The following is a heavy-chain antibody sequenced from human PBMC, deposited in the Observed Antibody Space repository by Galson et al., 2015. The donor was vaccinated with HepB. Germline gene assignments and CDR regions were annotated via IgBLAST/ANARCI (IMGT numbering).Heavy chain of an antibody. Sequence: SLRLSCGASGFTFSSYAMHWVRQAPGKGLEWVAVTSYDGSNKYYADSVKGRFTISRDNSKNTLYLQMNSLRTEDTAVYYCARDSRVVGVVLSGFDYWGQGTLVTVSS. V-gene: IGHV3-30-3*01. D-gene: IGHD3-3*01. CDR2: TSYDGSNK. CDR1: GFTFSSYA. J-gene: IGHJ4*02. CDR3: ARDSRVVGVVLSGFDY.